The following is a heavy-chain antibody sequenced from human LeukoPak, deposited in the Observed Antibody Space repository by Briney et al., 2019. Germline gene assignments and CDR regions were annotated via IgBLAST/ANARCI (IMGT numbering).Heavy chain of an antibody. CDR3: ARRRGGYYDSSGYYYGRYNWFDP. CDR2: IHTSGST. Sequence: SETLSLTCTVSGASISSTSYCWGWIRQPAGKGLEWIGHIHTSGSTNYNPSLKSRVTISVDTSKNQFSLKLSSVTAADTAVYYCARRRGGYYDSSGYYYGRYNWFDPWGQGTLVTVSS. CDR1: GASISSTSYC. V-gene: IGHV4-61*09. D-gene: IGHD3-22*01. J-gene: IGHJ5*02.